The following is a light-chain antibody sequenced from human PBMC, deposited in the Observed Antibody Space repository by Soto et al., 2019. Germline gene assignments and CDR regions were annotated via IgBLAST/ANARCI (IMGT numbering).Light chain of an antibody. CDR3: QQYDSWT. Sequence: EIVLTQSPATLSFSPGERATLSCRASQSISSYLAWYQQKPGQAPRLLIDGASRRATGIPDRFSGSGSGTDFTLTISRLEPEDFAVYYCQQYDSWTFGQGTKVDIK. CDR1: QSISSY. J-gene: IGKJ1*01. CDR2: GAS. V-gene: IGKV3-20*01.